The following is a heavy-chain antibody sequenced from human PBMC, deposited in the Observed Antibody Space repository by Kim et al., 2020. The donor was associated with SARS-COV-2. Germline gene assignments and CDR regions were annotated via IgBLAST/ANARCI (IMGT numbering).Heavy chain of an antibody. J-gene: IGHJ4*02. CDR3: AKEGNGRYDFWSGYYKKVRAAGYFDY. Sequence: GGSLRLSCAASGFTFSSYAMSWVRQAPGKGLEWVSAISGSGGSTYYADSVKGRFTISRDNSKNTLYLQMNSLRAEDTAVYYCAKEGNGRYDFWSGYYKKVRAAGYFDYWGQGTLVTVSS. D-gene: IGHD3-3*01. V-gene: IGHV3-23*01. CDR1: GFTFSSYA. CDR2: ISGSGGST.